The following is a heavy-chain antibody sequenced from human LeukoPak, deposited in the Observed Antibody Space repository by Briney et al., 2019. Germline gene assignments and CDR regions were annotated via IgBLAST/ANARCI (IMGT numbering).Heavy chain of an antibody. V-gene: IGHV3-7*01. CDR3: ARGGGIVVVPAAIRGGLFDY. CDR2: IKQDGSEK. D-gene: IGHD2-2*02. J-gene: IGHJ4*02. CDR1: GFTFSSYW. Sequence: GGSLRLSCAASGFTFSSYWMSWVRQAPGKGLEWVANIKQDGSEKYYVDSVKGRFTISRDNAKNSLYLQMNSLRAEDTAVYCCARGGGIVVVPAAIRGGLFDYWGQGTLVTVSS.